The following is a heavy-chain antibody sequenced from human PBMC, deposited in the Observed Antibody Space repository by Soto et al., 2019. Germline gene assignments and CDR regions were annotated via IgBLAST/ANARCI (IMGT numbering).Heavy chain of an antibody. V-gene: IGHV3-23*01. CDR3: AKAGATPTTDFDH. CDR1: GFSFKHYA. Sequence: EMQLLESGGGLVQPGGSLRLSCAASGFSFKHYAMSWVRQAPGKGLEWVSAVSGRGTDSFYTTSVKGRFTISRDNSNNTVYLQMGSLRAEDTAVYYCAKAGATPTTDFDHWGQGTLVTVSS. CDR2: VSGRGTDS. D-gene: IGHD1-26*01. J-gene: IGHJ4*02.